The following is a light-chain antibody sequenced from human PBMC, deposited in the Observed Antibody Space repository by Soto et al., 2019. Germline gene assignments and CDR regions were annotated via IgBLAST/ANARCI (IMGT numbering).Light chain of an antibody. V-gene: IGLV3-9*01. Sequence: SYELTQPLSVSVALGQTARITCGGNNIGSKNVHWYQQMPGQAPVLVIYRDDKRPSGIPERFSGSNSGNTATLTISRAQAGDEADYICQVWDSSIAVFGGGTQLTVL. CDR2: RDD. J-gene: IGLJ3*02. CDR3: QVWDSSIAV. CDR1: NIGSKN.